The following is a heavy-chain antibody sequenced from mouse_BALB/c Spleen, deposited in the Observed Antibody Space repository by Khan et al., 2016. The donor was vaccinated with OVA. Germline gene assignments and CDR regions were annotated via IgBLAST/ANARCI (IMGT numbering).Heavy chain of an antibody. CDR2: IWAGGST. Sequence: QVQLKESGPGLVTPSPTLSFTCTVSGFSLTSYCIHWVRQPPGKGLEWLGIIWAGGSTNYNSPLMSRLSISQANSRCQVFLQLISLQTADTAMDFFARNRESEFFDYGGQGTTLTVSS. J-gene: IGHJ2*01. CDR1: GFSLTSYC. CDR3: ARNRESEFFDY. V-gene: IGHV2-9*02.